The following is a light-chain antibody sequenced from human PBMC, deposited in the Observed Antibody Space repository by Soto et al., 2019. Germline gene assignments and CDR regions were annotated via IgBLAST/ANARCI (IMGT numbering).Light chain of an antibody. CDR2: DVN. J-gene: IGLJ1*01. Sequence: QSALAQPRSASGSPGQSVTISCTGTSSDVGGYDYVSWYQHHPGKVPKLLLYDVNKGSSGVPDRFSGSKSGNTASLTISGLRAEDEADYYCSSYAGNSYVFGTGTKLTVL. V-gene: IGLV2-11*01. CDR1: SSDVGGYDY. CDR3: SSYAGNSYV.